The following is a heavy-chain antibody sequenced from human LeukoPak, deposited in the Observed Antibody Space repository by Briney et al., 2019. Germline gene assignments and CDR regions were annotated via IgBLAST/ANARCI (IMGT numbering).Heavy chain of an antibody. CDR3: AIHLSRDAFDI. V-gene: IGHV1-8*01. Sequence: ASVKVSCKASGYTFTSYDINWLRQVTGQGLEWMGWMNPNSGNTGYAQKFQGRVTMTRNTSISTAYMELSSLRSEDTAVYYCAIHLSRDAFDIWGQGTMVTVSS. J-gene: IGHJ3*02. CDR2: MNPNSGNT. CDR1: GYTFTSYD.